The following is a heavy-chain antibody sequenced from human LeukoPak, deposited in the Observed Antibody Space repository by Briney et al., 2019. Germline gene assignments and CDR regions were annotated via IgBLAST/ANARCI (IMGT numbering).Heavy chain of an antibody. CDR2: INHSGST. J-gene: IGHJ5*02. Sequence: SETLSLTCAVYGGSFSGYYWSWIRQPPGKGLEWTGEINHSGSTNYNPSLKSRVTISVDTSKNQFSLKLSSVTAADTAVYYCARDSRFWPYDYDSFDPWGQGTLVTVSS. D-gene: IGHD3-16*01. CDR3: ARDSRFWPYDYDSFDP. V-gene: IGHV4-34*01. CDR1: GGSFSGYY.